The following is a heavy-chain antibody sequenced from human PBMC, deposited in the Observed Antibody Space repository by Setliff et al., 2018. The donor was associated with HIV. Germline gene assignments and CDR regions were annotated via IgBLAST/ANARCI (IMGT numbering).Heavy chain of an antibody. CDR2: IYPADSDT. Sequence: GESLKISCRGSGYSFTSYWIGWVCQMPGKGLEWMGIIYPADSDTRYSPSFQGQVTISADKSMDTAYPQWSSLKASDTAMYYCVRPLGRSSSQGWFDPWGQGTLVTVSS. D-gene: IGHD6-6*01. V-gene: IGHV5-51*01. J-gene: IGHJ5*02. CDR1: GYSFTSYW. CDR3: VRPLGRSSSQGWFDP.